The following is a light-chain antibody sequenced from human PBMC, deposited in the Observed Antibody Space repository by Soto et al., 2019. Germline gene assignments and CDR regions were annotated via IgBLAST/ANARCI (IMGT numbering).Light chain of an antibody. CDR1: QSISSW. Sequence: DIQMTQSPSTLSASVGDRVTITCRASQSISSWLAWYQQKPGKAPKLLIYDASSLESGVPSRFSGSGSGKEFTLTISSLQPDDFATYYCQQYNSYSPLTFGGGTKVEIK. V-gene: IGKV1-5*01. CDR3: QQYNSYSPLT. CDR2: DAS. J-gene: IGKJ4*01.